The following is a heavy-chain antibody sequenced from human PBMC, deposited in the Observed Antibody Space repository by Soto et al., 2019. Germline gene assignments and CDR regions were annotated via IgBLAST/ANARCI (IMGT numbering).Heavy chain of an antibody. Sequence: EVQLVESGGGLVNPGGSLRLSCVASGFSFSNYNMNWVRQAPGKGLEGVSSISSRSSTNTYYADSVKGRFTISRDNAKSSLHLQMTSLGAEDTAGYYCARESRGLDPWGQGTLVAVSS. CDR1: GFSFSNYN. J-gene: IGHJ5*02. CDR3: ARESRGLDP. CDR2: ISSRSSTNT. V-gene: IGHV3-21*01.